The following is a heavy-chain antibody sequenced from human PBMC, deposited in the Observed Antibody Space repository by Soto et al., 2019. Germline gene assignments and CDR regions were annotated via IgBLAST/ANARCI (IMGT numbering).Heavy chain of an antibody. V-gene: IGHV4-31*01. D-gene: IGHD3-9*01. Sequence: QVQLQESGPGLVKPSQTLSLTCTVSGGSISSGGYYWSWIRQHPGKGLEWIGYIYYSGSTYYNPSLKSLVTISVDTSKNQLSLKLSSVTAADTAVYYCARDQAYYDILTGYGGMDVWGQGTTVTVSS. CDR1: GGSISSGGYY. CDR3: ARDQAYYDILTGYGGMDV. J-gene: IGHJ6*02. CDR2: IYYSGST.